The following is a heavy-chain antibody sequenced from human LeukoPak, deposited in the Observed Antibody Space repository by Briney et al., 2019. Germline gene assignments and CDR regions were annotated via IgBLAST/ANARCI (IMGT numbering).Heavy chain of an antibody. V-gene: IGHV3-64*01. CDR1: GFTFSTYA. Sequence: GGSLRLSCAASGFTFSTYAMHWVRQAPGKGLEYVSGISTNGGSTYYANSVRGRFTISRDNSKDTLYLQMGSLRAEDMAVYYCARVEGYGYFDYWGQGTLVTVSS. CDR2: ISTNGGST. J-gene: IGHJ4*02. D-gene: IGHD3-16*01. CDR3: ARVEGYGYFDY.